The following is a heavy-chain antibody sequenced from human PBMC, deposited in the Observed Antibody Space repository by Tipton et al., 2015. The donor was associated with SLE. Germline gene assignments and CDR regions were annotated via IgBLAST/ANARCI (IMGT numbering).Heavy chain of an antibody. J-gene: IGHJ5*02. V-gene: IGHV4-39*01. D-gene: IGHD3-3*01. CDR1: GGSIGSSSYY. CDR2: IYYSGST. Sequence: TLSLTCTVSGGSIGSSSYYWGWIRQPPRKGLEWIGSIYYSGSTYYNPSLKSRVIISVDTSKNQFSLKLSSLTAADTAVYYCASGPITIFGVVNHWGQGTLVTVSS. CDR3: ASGPITIFGVVNH.